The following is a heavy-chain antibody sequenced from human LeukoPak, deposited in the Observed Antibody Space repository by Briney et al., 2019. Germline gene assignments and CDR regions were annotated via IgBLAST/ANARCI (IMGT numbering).Heavy chain of an antibody. D-gene: IGHD3-3*01. CDR3: ARVGNPLVTVFAWFDP. J-gene: IGHJ5*02. CDR2: IYYTGST. Sequence: PSETLSLTCTVFGGSISSSSYYWGWIRQPPGKGLESIGNIYYTGSTYYNPSLKSRVTMSADTSKNQFSLKLSSVTAADTAVYYCARVGNPLVTVFAWFDPWGQGTLVTVSS. V-gene: IGHV4-39*07. CDR1: GGSISSSSYY.